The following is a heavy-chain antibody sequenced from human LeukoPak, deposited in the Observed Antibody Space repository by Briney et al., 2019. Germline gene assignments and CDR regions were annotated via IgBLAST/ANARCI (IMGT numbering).Heavy chain of an antibody. CDR1: GYTLTELS. Sequence: ASVKVSCKVSGYTLTELSMHWVRQAPGKGLEWMGGFDPEDGETIYAQRFQGRVTMTEDTSTDTAYMELSSLRSEDTAVYYCATDRLKRGYSYELDYWGQGTLVTVSS. CDR2: FDPEDGET. J-gene: IGHJ4*02. D-gene: IGHD5-18*01. CDR3: ATDRLKRGYSYELDY. V-gene: IGHV1-24*01.